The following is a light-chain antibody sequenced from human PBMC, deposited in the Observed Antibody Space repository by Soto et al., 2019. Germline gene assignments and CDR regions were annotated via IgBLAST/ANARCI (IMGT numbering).Light chain of an antibody. Sequence: QSALTQPASVSGSPGQSITISCIGTSSDINDYNSVSWYQQHPNKAPRLMIYEVSSRPSGVSDRFSGSKSAKTASLTISGLQAEDEATYYCSAYTSSRAVLLGGGTKLTVL. V-gene: IGLV2-14*01. CDR2: EVS. J-gene: IGLJ2*01. CDR3: SAYTSSRAVL. CDR1: SSDINDYNS.